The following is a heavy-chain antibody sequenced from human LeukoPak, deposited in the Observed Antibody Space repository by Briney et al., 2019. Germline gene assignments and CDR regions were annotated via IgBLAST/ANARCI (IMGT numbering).Heavy chain of an antibody. CDR3: AKGAYDHIEIGYFDS. CDR1: GFTSTKYA. CDR2: LIGSSGST. D-gene: IGHD5-12*01. J-gene: IGHJ4*02. Sequence: AGGSLRLSCAASGFTSTKYAMNWVRQAPGKGLEWVSVLIGSSGSTDYADSVKGRFTISRDNSKNTVFLQMNSLRAEDTAIYYCAKGAYDHIEIGYFDSWGQGTLVTVSS. V-gene: IGHV3-23*01.